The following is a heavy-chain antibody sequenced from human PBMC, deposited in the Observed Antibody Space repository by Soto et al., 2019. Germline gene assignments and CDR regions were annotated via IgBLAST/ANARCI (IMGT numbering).Heavy chain of an antibody. CDR3: ARVGRSIAARLKAYYYSGMDV. Sequence: SVKVSCKASGGTFSSYAISWVRQAPGQGLEWMGGIIPIFGTANDAQKFQGRVTITADESTSTAYMELSSLRSEDTAVYYCARVGRSIAARLKAYYYSGMDVWGQGTTVTVSS. D-gene: IGHD6-6*01. J-gene: IGHJ6*02. V-gene: IGHV1-69*13. CDR1: GGTFSSYA. CDR2: IIPIFGTA.